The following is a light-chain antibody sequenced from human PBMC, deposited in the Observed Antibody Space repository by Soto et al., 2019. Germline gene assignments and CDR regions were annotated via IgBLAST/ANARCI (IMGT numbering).Light chain of an antibody. J-gene: IGLJ1*01. CDR3: ISYTSRRLYV. CDR1: SRHVGGYNY. Sequence: QSALSQPASVSGSPGQSISVSYTATSRHVGGYNYVSWYQQHPGKAPELMIHDVSNRPTGVSNRFSGSKSGNTASLTISGLQAEDEAEYYCISYTSRRLYVFGTGTKVTVL. V-gene: IGLV2-14*01. CDR2: DVS.